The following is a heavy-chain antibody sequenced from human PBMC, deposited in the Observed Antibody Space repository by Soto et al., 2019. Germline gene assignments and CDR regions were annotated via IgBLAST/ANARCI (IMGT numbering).Heavy chain of an antibody. V-gene: IGHV3-23*01. D-gene: IGHD3-10*01. J-gene: IGHJ4*02. CDR2: ISGTGDSS. CDR1: GFTFASYA. CDR3: AKDNGNYGSGSFSH. Sequence: EVQLLESGGGLVQPGGSVRLSCAASGFTFASYAMSWVRQAPGKGLEWVSLISGTGDSSEYTNSVKGRFNISREYSKTTVFLQMTSLRAEDTAVYFCAKDNGNYGSGSFSHWGQGTLVTVSS.